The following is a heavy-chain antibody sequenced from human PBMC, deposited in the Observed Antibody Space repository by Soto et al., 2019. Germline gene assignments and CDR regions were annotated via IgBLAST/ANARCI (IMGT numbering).Heavy chain of an antibody. V-gene: IGHV3-48*02. J-gene: IGHJ4*02. CDR3: ARDRDLRYFDWSYFDY. CDR2: ISSSSSTI. CDR1: GFTFSSYS. Sequence: GGSLRLSCAASGFTFSSYSMNWVRQAPGKGLEWVSYISSSSSTIYYADSVKGRFTISRDNAKNSLYLQMNSLRDEDTAVYYCARDRDLRYFDWSYFDYWGQGTLVTVSS. D-gene: IGHD3-9*01.